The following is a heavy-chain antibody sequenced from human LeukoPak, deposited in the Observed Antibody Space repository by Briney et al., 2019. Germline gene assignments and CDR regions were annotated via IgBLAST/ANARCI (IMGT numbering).Heavy chain of an antibody. CDR2: ISSSSSTI. V-gene: IGHV3-48*01. J-gene: IGHJ4*02. D-gene: IGHD3/OR15-3a*01. Sequence: PGGSLRLSCAASGFTFSSYTMNWVRQAPGKGLEWVSYISSSSSTIYYADSVKGRFPISRDNAKNSLYLQMNSLRAEDTAVYYCARGGTGQDYWGQGTLVTVSS. CDR3: ARGGTGQDY. CDR1: GFTFSSYT.